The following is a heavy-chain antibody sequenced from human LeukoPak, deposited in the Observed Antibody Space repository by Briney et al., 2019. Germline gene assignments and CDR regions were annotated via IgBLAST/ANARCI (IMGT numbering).Heavy chain of an antibody. CDR2: ISSSSSYI. V-gene: IGHV3-21*01. J-gene: IGHJ3*02. Sequence: GGSLRLSCAASGFTFSSYSMNWVRQAPGKGLEWVSFISSSSSYIYYADSVKGRFTISRDNAKNSLYLQMNSLRAEDTAVYYCARANSRYNWDLNAFDIWGQGTMVTVSS. D-gene: IGHD1-1*01. CDR1: GFTFSSYS. CDR3: ARANSRYNWDLNAFDI.